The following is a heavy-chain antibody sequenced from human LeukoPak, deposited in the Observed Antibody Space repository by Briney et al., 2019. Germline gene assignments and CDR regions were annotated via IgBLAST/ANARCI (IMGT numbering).Heavy chain of an antibody. CDR1: GGTFSSYA. CDR3: ARGVSGSGRFYFYYYMDV. Sequence: EASVKVSCMASGGTFSSYAISWVRQAPGQGLEWMGGIIPMFDTANYAQKFQGRVTITADKSTSTAYMELSSLRSEDTAVYYCARGVSGSGRFYFYYYMDVWGKGTTVTVSS. V-gene: IGHV1-69*06. D-gene: IGHD3-10*01. J-gene: IGHJ6*03. CDR2: IIPMFDTA.